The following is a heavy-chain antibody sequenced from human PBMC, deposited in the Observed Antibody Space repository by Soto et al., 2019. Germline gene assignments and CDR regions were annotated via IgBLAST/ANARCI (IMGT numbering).Heavy chain of an antibody. D-gene: IGHD3-22*01. CDR1: GGSISSSSYY. J-gene: IGHJ6*02. CDR3: AGGDYYHSSGYYFYYYTMDV. Sequence: PSETPSLTCTVSGGSISSSSYYWGRVRQPPGEGVGWIGNFYYGGSTYYNPSLKSRVTISVETSKSQFSLKLSSVTAADTAVYYCAGGDYYHSSGYYFYYYTMDVWGQGTTVTVSS. V-gene: IGHV4-39*05. CDR2: FYYGGST.